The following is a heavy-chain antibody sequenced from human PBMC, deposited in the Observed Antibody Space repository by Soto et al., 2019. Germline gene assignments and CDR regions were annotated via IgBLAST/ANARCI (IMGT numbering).Heavy chain of an antibody. CDR3: ARFIFHGYSYGYFDY. CDR2: IIPIFGTA. CDR1: GGTFSRSA. D-gene: IGHD5-18*01. J-gene: IGHJ4*02. Sequence: SVKVSWKASGGTFSRSAISWVRQAPGQGLEWMGGIIPIFGTANYAQKFQGRVTITADESTSTAYMELSSLRSEDTAVYYCARFIFHGYSYGYFDYWGRG. V-gene: IGHV1-69*13.